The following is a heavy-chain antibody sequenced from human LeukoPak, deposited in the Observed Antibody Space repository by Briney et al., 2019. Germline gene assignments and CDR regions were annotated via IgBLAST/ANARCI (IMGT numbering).Heavy chain of an antibody. CDR2: ISWNSGSI. Sequence: PGGSLRLSCVASGFSLSGYWMHWVRQAPGKGLEWVSSISWNSGSIGYADSVKGRFTLSRDNAKSSLYLQMNSLRGEDTALYYCARASSRYSSGWYQDWGQGTLVTVSS. D-gene: IGHD6-19*01. CDR3: ARASSRYSSGWYQD. J-gene: IGHJ4*02. V-gene: IGHV3-9*01. CDR1: GFSLSGYW.